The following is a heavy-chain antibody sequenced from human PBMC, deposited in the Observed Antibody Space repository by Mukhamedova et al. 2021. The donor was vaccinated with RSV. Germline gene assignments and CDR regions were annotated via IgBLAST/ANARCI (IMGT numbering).Heavy chain of an antibody. CDR2: INPGDSQT. Sequence: VRRMPGKGLEWMGVINPGDSQTIYSPSFQGQITISVDKSIYTAYLQLSSLKASDTAIYYCVRGRGWIDPWGQGTLVTVSP. J-gene: IGHJ5*02. CDR3: VRGRGWIDP. V-gene: IGHV5-51*01.